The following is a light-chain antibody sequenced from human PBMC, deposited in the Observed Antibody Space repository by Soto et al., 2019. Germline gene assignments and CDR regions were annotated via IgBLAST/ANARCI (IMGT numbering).Light chain of an antibody. CDR2: TAS. CDR1: QDIITF. Sequence: RVTITCRATQDIITFLAWYQQKPGKAPKLLISTASTLQSGVPSRFSGSGSGTEFTLTISSLQPEDFATYYCQQLNNYPRTFGQGTKVDI. V-gene: IGKV1-9*01. J-gene: IGKJ1*01. CDR3: QQLNNYPRT.